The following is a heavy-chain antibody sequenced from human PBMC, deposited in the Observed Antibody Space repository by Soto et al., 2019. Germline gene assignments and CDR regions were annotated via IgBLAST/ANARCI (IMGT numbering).Heavy chain of an antibody. CDR2: IYHSGST. CDR1: GGSLSSGGYS. CDR3: ARVPGP. J-gene: IGHJ5*02. V-gene: IGHV4-30-2*01. Sequence: SETLSLTCAVSGGSLSSGGYSWSWIRQPPGKGLEWIGYIYHSGSTYYNPSLKSRVTISVDRSKNQFSLKLNSVTAADTAVYYCARVPGPWGQGTLVNVSS.